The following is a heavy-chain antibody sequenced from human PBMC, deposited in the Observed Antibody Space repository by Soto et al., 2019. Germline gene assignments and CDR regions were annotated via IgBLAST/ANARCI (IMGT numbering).Heavy chain of an antibody. J-gene: IGHJ4*02. V-gene: IGHV4-39*01. D-gene: IGHD5-18*01. CDR1: GGSISSSSYH. Sequence: SETLSLTCTVSGGSISSSSYHWGWIRQPPGKGLEGIGSIYYSGSTYYNPSLKSRVTISVDTSKSQFSLKLTSVTAADTAVFYCARQRNSHGYYSDYWGQGTVVTVSS. CDR3: ARQRNSHGYYSDY. CDR2: IYYSGST.